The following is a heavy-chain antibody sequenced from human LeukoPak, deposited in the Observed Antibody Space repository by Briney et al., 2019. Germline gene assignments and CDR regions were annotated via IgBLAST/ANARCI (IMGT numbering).Heavy chain of an antibody. D-gene: IGHD5-24*01. CDR3: AKARQRWPSGG. CDR2: ISYGGSNK. Sequence: PGGSLRLSCAASGFTFSSYGMHWVRQAPGKGLEWVAVISYGGSNKYYADSVKGRFTISRDNSKNTLYLQMNSPRAEDTAVYYCAKARQRWPSGGWGQGTLVTVSS. CDR1: GFTFSSYG. V-gene: IGHV3-30*18. J-gene: IGHJ4*02.